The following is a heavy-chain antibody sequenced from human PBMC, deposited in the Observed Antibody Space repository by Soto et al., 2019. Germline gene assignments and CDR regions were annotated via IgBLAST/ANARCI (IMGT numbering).Heavy chain of an antibody. J-gene: IGHJ4*02. Sequence: EVQLVESGGGLVQPGRSLRLSCAASGFTFDDYAMHWVRQAPGKGLGWVSGISWNSGSIGYADSVKGRFTISRDNAKNSLYLQMNSLSAEDTALYYCAKGGVPYYDILTGPDYWGQGTLVTVSS. D-gene: IGHD3-9*01. CDR1: GFTFDDYA. CDR2: ISWNSGSI. V-gene: IGHV3-9*01. CDR3: AKGGVPYYDILTGPDY.